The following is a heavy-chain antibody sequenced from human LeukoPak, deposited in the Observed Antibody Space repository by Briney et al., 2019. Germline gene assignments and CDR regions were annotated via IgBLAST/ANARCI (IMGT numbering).Heavy chain of an antibody. CDR3: ARELIVGATMAFDM. D-gene: IGHD1-26*01. Sequence: PSETLSLTCTVSGGSISSYFWSWIRQPPGKGLEWIGYISNSGSTNYNPSLKGRVTILMDTSKKQFSLKLSSVTAADTAVYYCARELIVGATMAFDMWGRGTRVTVSS. CDR2: ISNSGST. V-gene: IGHV4-59*01. J-gene: IGHJ3*02. CDR1: GGSISSYF.